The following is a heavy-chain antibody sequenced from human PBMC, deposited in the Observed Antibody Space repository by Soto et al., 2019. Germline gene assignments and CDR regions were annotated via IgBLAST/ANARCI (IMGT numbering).Heavy chain of an antibody. CDR2: IYYSGST. CDR3: ARGGAYDFWSGYPPDGYYYYGMDV. Sequence: SETLSLTCTVSGGSISSGGYYWSWIRQHPGKGLEWIGYIYYSGSTYYNPSLKSRVTISVETSKNQFSLKLSSVTAADTAVYYCARGGAYDFWSGYPPDGYYYYGMDVWGQGTTVTVSS. D-gene: IGHD3-3*01. J-gene: IGHJ6*02. CDR1: GGSISSGGYY. V-gene: IGHV4-31*03.